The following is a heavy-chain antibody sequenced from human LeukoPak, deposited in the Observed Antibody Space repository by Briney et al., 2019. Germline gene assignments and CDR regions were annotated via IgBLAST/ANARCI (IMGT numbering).Heavy chain of an antibody. V-gene: IGHV3-23*01. J-gene: IGHJ3*02. CDR2: ISGSGGST. D-gene: IGHD6-19*01. CDR3: AKGPNRSSGWSLDAFDI. Sequence: GSLRLSCAATGFTFSSYAMSWVRQAPGKGLEWVSAISGSGGSTYYADSVKGRFTISRDNSKNTLYLQMNSLRAEDTAVYYCAKGPNRSSGWSLDAFDIWGQGTMVTVSS. CDR1: GFTFSSYA.